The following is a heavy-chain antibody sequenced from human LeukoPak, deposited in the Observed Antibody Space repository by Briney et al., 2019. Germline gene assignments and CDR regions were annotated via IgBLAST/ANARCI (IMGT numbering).Heavy chain of an antibody. CDR2: VGGVNDI. V-gene: IGHV3-23*01. CDR3: AKDATPRNSIWDHFGS. CDR1: GFTFNIYG. Sequence: GGSLRLPCVASGFTFNIYGTSWVRQAPGKGLEWVSSVGGVNDIHDANSVKGGFTDSRYDAKNAVYLQMNSLRAEDTAMYFCAKDATPRNSIWDHFGSWGQGTLVTVSS. D-gene: IGHD1-7*01. J-gene: IGHJ4*02.